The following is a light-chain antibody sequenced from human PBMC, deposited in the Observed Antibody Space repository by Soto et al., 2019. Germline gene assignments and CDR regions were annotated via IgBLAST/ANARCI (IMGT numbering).Light chain of an antibody. Sequence: NKTPSYLSAXVGDXAYIXXRASQRISNYLNWYQEKPGKSPKLLIYAASSLQSGVPSRFSDSGSGTDFTLTISSLQPEDFATYYCQESYSTPWAIGQGTKEDIK. J-gene: IGKJ1*01. CDR2: AAS. CDR1: QRISNY. CDR3: QESYSTPWA. V-gene: IGKV1-39*01.